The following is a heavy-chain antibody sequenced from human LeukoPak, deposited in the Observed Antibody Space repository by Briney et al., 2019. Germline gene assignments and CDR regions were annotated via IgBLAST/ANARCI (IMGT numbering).Heavy chain of an antibody. Sequence: GGSLRLSCAASGFTLDDYAMHWVRQAPGKGLEWVSGISWNSGSIGYADSVKGRFTISRDNAKNSLYLQMNSLRAEDTALYYCAKGRITMIVVGGDDAFDIWGQGTMVTVSS. CDR3: AKGRITMIVVGGDDAFDI. D-gene: IGHD3-22*01. CDR1: GFTLDDYA. CDR2: ISWNSGSI. V-gene: IGHV3-9*01. J-gene: IGHJ3*02.